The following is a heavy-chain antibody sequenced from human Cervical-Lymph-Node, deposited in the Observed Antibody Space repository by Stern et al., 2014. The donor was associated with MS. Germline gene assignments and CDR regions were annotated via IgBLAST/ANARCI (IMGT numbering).Heavy chain of an antibody. CDR1: GGTFSSYA. J-gene: IGHJ3*02. CDR2: IIPIIGTA. Sequence: QVQLVQSGAEVKKPGSSVKVSCKASGGTFSSYAFSWVRQAPGKGLEWLGGIIPIIGTANYSQKFQGRVTITADDSIKTVYMEVSSLRSEDTAVYYCARDQRHYGSGHYAFDIWGQGTMVTVSS. CDR3: ARDQRHYGSGHYAFDI. D-gene: IGHD3-10*01. V-gene: IGHV1-69*01.